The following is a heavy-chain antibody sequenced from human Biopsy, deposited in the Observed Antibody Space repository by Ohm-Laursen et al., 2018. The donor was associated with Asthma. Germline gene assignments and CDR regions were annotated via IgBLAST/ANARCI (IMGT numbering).Heavy chain of an antibody. Sequence: SETLSLTCAVYGGSFSSNYWSWIRQTPGKGLEWLGDTHPSGYTHYHPSPPMRLTLSVDTSKNQFSLRLTSVTAADTAVYYCARGSSSRLSQWELLVSGGKRAHSYYGMDVWGQGTTVTVSS. CDR3: ARGSSSRLSQWELLVSGGKRAHSYYGMDV. V-gene: IGHV4-34*01. CDR1: GGSFSSNY. D-gene: IGHD1-26*01. J-gene: IGHJ6*02. CDR2: THPSGYT.